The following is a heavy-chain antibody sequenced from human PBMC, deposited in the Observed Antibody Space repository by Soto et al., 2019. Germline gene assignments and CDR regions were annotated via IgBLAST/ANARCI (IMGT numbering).Heavy chain of an antibody. Sequence: SETLSLTCAVYGGSFSGYYWSWIRQPPGKGLEWIGEINHSGSTNYNPSLKSRATISVDTSKNQFSLKLSSVTAADTAVYYCARGAGIVVVPAAISNFFDYWGQGTLVTVSS. V-gene: IGHV4-34*01. J-gene: IGHJ4*02. CDR2: INHSGST. CDR3: ARGAGIVVVPAAISNFFDY. D-gene: IGHD2-2*01. CDR1: GGSFSGYY.